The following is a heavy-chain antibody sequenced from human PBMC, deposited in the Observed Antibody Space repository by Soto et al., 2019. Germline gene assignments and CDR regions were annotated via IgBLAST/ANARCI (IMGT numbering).Heavy chain of an antibody. J-gene: IGHJ4*02. Sequence: GGSLRLSCAASGFTFSSYSMNWVRQAPGKGLEWVSSISSSSSYIYYADSVKGRFTISRDNAKNSLYLQMNSLRAEDTAVYYCARDARGIYCSGGSCHLDYWGQGTLVTVSS. CDR2: ISSSSSYI. D-gene: IGHD2-15*01. V-gene: IGHV3-21*01. CDR3: ARDARGIYCSGGSCHLDY. CDR1: GFTFSSYS.